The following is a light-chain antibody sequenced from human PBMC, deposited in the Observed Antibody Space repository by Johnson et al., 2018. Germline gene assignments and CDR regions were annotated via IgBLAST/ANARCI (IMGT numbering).Light chain of an antibody. CDR1: SSNIGNNY. V-gene: IGLV1-51*02. CDR3: GTWDSRLSAGNV. J-gene: IGLJ1*01. CDR2: ENN. Sequence: QSVLTQPPSVSAAPGQKVTISCSGSSSNIGNNYVSWYQQLPGTAPKLLIYENNKRPSGIPDRFSCSKSGTSATLGITGLQTGAEADYYCGTWDSRLSAGNVFGSGTQVTVL.